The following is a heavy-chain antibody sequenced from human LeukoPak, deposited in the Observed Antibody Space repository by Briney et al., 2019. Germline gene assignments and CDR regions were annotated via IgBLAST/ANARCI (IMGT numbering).Heavy chain of an antibody. CDR2: INPNSGGT. V-gene: IGHV1-2*02. Sequence: ASVKVSCKASGYTFTGYYMHWVRQAPGQGLEWMGWINPNSGGTNYAQKFQGRVTMTRGTSISTAYMELSRLRSDDTAVYYCARDRGGSYSAFDIWGQGTMVTVSS. D-gene: IGHD1-26*01. CDR1: GYTFTGYY. J-gene: IGHJ3*02. CDR3: ARDRGGSYSAFDI.